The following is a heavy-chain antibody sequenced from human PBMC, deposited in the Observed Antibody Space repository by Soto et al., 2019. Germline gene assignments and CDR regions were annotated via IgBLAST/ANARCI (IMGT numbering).Heavy chain of an antibody. CDR3: ARDPVDHYCTRTSCLYFFDH. V-gene: IGHV3-23*01. D-gene: IGHD2-2*01. CDR2: ISDSGST. Sequence: EVQLLESGGALVQPGGSLRLSCADSAFTFSNHAMNWVRQAPGKGLEWVSTISDSGSTYYADSVKGRFTISRDNSKNTLYLQMNSLRAEDTAVYYCARDPVDHYCTRTSCLYFFDHWGQGTLVIVSS. J-gene: IGHJ4*02. CDR1: AFTFSNHA.